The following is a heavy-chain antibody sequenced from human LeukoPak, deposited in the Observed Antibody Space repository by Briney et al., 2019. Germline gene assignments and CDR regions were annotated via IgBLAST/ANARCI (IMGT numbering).Heavy chain of an antibody. CDR2: IYPGDSDT. D-gene: IGHD1-26*01. Sequence: AESLKISCKGSGYSFSNYWIGWVRQMPGKGLEWMGIIYPGDSDTRYSPSFQGQVTISADKSISTAYLQWSSLKASDTAMYYCTRVVLSGSYPLCDYWGQGTLVTVSS. CDR1: GYSFSNYW. V-gene: IGHV5-51*01. J-gene: IGHJ4*02. CDR3: TRVVLSGSYPLCDY.